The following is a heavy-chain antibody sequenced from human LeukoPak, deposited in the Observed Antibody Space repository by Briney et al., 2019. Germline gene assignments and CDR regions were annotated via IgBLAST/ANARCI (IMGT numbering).Heavy chain of an antibody. D-gene: IGHD2-15*01. CDR1: GFTFSSYG. J-gene: IGHJ6*02. Sequence: HPGRSLRLSCAASGFTFSSYGMHWVRQAPGKGLEWVAVISYDGSNKYYADSVKGRFTISRDNSKNTLYLQMNSLRAEDTAVYYCARDRGGGSYYYYYGMDVWGQGTTVTVSS. CDR3: ARDRGGGSYYYYYGMDV. CDR2: ISYDGSNK. V-gene: IGHV3-30*03.